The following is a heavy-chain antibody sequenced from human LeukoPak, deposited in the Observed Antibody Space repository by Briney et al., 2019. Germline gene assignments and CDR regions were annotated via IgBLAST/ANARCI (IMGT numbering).Heavy chain of an antibody. J-gene: IGHJ6*02. V-gene: IGHV4-39*07. CDR2: IYYSGST. Sequence: SETLSLTCTVSGGSISSSSYYWGWIRQPPGKGLEWIGSIYYSGSTYYNPSLKSRVTISVDTSKNQFSLKLSSVTAADTAVYYCATESGVEDYYGSGRPYYYYGMDVWGQGTTVTVSS. CDR1: GGSISSSSYY. D-gene: IGHD3-10*01. CDR3: ATESGVEDYYGSGRPYYYYGMDV.